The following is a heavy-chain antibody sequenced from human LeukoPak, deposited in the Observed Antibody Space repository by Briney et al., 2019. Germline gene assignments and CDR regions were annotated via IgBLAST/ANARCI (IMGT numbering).Heavy chain of an antibody. J-gene: IGHJ4*02. D-gene: IGHD7-27*01. CDR3: ARDSNWGFQ. Sequence: PSETLSLTCTVSGGSFNFYFWHWIRQPSGKGLEWLADIDNRGSTQYNPSHRGRGTISVDTSRNHVSLRLTSVTAADTAVYFCARDSNWGFQWGPGTLVTVSS. CDR2: IDNRGST. V-gene: IGHV4-34*01. CDR1: GGSFNFYF.